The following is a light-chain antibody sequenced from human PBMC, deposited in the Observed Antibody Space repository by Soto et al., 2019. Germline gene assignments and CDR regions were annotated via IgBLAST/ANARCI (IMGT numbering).Light chain of an antibody. CDR3: SSYTVSTTRV. CDR1: SSDVGGYNY. J-gene: IGLJ2*01. V-gene: IGLV2-14*01. Sequence: QSALTQPASVSGSPGQSITISCTGTSSDVGGYNYVSWYQQYPGKAPKLMIYEVSNRPSGVSNRFSGSKSGNTASLTISGLQAEDEADYYCSSYTVSTTRVFGGGTKLTV. CDR2: EVS.